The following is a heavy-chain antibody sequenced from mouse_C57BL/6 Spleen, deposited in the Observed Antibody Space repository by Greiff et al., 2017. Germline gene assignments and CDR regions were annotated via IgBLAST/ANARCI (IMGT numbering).Heavy chain of an antibody. CDR3: ARNYGSTYFDY. D-gene: IGHD1-1*01. CDR1: GYTFTSYW. J-gene: IGHJ2*01. V-gene: IGHV1-69*01. CDR2: IDPSDSYT. Sequence: QVQLQQPGAELVMPGASVKLSCKASGYTFTSYWMHWVKQRPGQGLEWIGEIDPSDSYTNYNQTFKGKSTLTVDNSSSTAYMQLSSLTSEDSAVYYCARNYGSTYFDYWGQGTTLTVSA.